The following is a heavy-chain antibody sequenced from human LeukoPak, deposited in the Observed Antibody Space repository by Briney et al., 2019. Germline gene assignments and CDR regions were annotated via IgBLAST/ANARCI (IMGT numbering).Heavy chain of an antibody. CDR2: ISSSSSYI. V-gene: IGHV3-21*01. CDR3: ARGEEKATITALDS. J-gene: IGHJ4*02. CDR1: GFTFSNYD. Sequence: RPGGSLRLSCAASGFTFSNYDMPWVRQAPGKGLEWVSAISSSSSYIYYADSIKGRFTISRDNAENSLYLQMNSLRAVDTAVYFCARGEEKATITALDSWGQGTLVTVSS. D-gene: IGHD5-24*01.